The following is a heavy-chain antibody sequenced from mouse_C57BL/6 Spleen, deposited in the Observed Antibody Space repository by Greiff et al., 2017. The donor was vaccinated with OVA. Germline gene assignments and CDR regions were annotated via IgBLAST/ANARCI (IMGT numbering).Heavy chain of an antibody. V-gene: IGHV6-3*01. CDR1: GFTFSNYW. CDR3: TGGYGSSRGFAY. CDR2: IRLKSDNYAT. D-gene: IGHD1-1*01. Sequence: EVKLMESGGGLVQPGGSMKLSCVASGFTFSNYWMNWVRQSPEKGLEWVAQIRLKSDNYATHYAESVKGRFTISRDDSKSSVYLQMNNLRAEVTGIYYCTGGYGSSRGFAYWGQGTLVTVSA. J-gene: IGHJ3*01.